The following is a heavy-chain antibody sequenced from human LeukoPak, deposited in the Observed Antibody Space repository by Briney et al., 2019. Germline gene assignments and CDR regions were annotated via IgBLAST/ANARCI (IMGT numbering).Heavy chain of an antibody. J-gene: IGHJ3*02. CDR2: IGTAGDT. CDR1: GFTFRSYD. D-gene: IGHD2/OR15-2a*01. V-gene: IGHV3-13*01. CDR3: ARANSIAAFDI. Sequence: PGVSLRLSCAASGFTFRSYDMHWVRQAIGKGLEWVSAIGTAGDTYYPASVKGRFTISRENAKNSLYLQMNSLGAGDTAVYYCARANSIAAFDIWGQGTMVTVSS.